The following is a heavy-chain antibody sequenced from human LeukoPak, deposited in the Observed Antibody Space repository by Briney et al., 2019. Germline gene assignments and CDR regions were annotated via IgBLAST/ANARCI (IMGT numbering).Heavy chain of an antibody. CDR2: IYPGDSDT. CDR1: GYSFTSYW. Sequence: GESLKISCKGSGYSFTSYWIGWVRQMPGKGLEWMGIIYPGDSDTRYSPSFQGQVTISADKSISTAYLQWSSLKASDTAMYYCAKVLMVRGVIRWFDPWGQGTLVTVSS. D-gene: IGHD3-10*01. CDR3: AKVLMVRGVIRWFDP. V-gene: IGHV5-51*01. J-gene: IGHJ5*02.